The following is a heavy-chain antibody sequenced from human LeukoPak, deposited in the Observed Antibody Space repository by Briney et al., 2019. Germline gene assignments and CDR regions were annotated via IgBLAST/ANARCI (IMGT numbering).Heavy chain of an antibody. CDR3: ARGHDYSDY. Sequence: ETLSLTCTVSGGSISSSSYYWGWIRQPPGKGLEWVANIKYDGSEKDYVDSVKGRFTISRDNAKNSLYLQMNSLRAEDTAVYYCARGHDYSDYWGQGTLVTVSS. V-gene: IGHV3-7*04. CDR2: IKYDGSEK. J-gene: IGHJ4*02. CDR1: GGSISSSSYY.